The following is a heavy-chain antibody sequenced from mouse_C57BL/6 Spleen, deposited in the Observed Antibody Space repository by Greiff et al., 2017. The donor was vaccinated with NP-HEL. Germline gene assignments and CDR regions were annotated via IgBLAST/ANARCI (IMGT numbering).Heavy chain of an antibody. Sequence: DVHLVESGEGLVKPGGSLKLSCAASGFTFSSYAMSWVRQTPEKRLEWVAYISSGGDYIYYADTVKGRFTISRDNARNTLYLQMSSLKSEDTAMYYCTRYYYGSSPHYYAMDYWGQGTSVTVSS. CDR2: ISSGGDYI. CDR1: GFTFSSYA. D-gene: IGHD1-1*01. J-gene: IGHJ4*01. CDR3: TRYYYGSSPHYYAMDY. V-gene: IGHV5-9-1*02.